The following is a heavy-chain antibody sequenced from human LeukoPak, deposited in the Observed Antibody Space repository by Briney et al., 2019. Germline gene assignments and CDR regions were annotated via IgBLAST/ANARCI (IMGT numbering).Heavy chain of an antibody. CDR1: GVTFSSYA. J-gene: IGHJ6*04. Sequence: GGSLRLSCAASGVTFSSYAMSWVRQAPGKVLEWVSAISGSGGSTYYVDSVKGRFTISRDNSKNTLYLQMNSLRAEDTAVYYCASAADYYYYGMDVWGKGTTVTVSS. V-gene: IGHV3-23*01. CDR2: ISGSGGST. CDR3: ASAADYYYYGMDV. D-gene: IGHD6-13*01.